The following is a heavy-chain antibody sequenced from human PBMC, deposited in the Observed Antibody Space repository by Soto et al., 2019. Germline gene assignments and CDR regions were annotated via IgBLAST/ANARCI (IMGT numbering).Heavy chain of an antibody. CDR3: ASVKRGGYGSGTHN. D-gene: IGHD3-10*01. CDR2: VYHNLGT. CDR1: GASITSDYY. V-gene: IGHV4-31*03. Sequence: SETLSLTCTVSGASITSDYYWSWIRQLPEKGLEWIGYVYHNLGTQYNPSLKSRLTILLDTSDNQFSLKLSSVTAADTAIYYCASVKRGGYGSGTHNWGRGTLVTVSS. J-gene: IGHJ4*02.